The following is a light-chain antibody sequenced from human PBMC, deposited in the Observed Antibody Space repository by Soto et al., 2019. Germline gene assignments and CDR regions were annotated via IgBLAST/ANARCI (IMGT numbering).Light chain of an antibody. CDR1: QFLSSY. J-gene: IGKJ5*01. V-gene: IGKV3-11*01. CDR3: HQRNK. CDR2: DTT. Sequence: EVVLTESPATLALAPGERATLSCSASQFLSSYLAWYQQKPGQPPRLLIYDTTNRATGIPARFSGSQSGTDFTLTISSLEPEDFGVYFCHQRNKFGQGTRLEIK.